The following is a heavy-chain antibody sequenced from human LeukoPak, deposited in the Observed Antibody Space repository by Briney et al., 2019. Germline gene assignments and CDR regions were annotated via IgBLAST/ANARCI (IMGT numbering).Heavy chain of an antibody. CDR1: GFTFSNYW. V-gene: IGHV3-7*01. D-gene: IGHD6-6*01. CDR3: ARGSSVSANNFDY. Sequence: GGSLRLSCVVPGFTFSNYWRSWVRQAPGKGLEWVANIKHDESEKYYVDSVKGRFTIFRDNAKNSLYLQMNSLRAEDTAVYYCARGSSVSANNFDYWGQGTLVTVSS. J-gene: IGHJ4*02. CDR2: IKHDESEK.